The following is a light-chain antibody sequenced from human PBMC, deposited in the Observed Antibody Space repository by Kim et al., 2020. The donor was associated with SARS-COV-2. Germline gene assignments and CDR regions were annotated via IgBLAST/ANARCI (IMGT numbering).Light chain of an antibody. Sequence: SELTQDPAVSVALGQTVRITCQGDSLRSYYASWYQQKPGQAPVLVIYGKNNRPSGIPDRFSGSSSGNTASLTITGAQAEDEADYYCNSRDSSGNFWVFGG. CDR2: GKN. V-gene: IGLV3-19*01. CDR1: SLRSYY. J-gene: IGLJ3*02. CDR3: NSRDSSGNFWV.